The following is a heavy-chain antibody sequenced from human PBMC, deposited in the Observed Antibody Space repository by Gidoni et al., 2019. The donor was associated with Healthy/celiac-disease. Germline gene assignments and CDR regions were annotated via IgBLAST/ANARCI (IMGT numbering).Heavy chain of an antibody. CDR3: TARLAAAGSQFYY. CDR1: GFTFSNAW. Sequence: EVQLVESGGGLVKPGGSLRRSCAACGFTFSNAWMSWIRQAQGKGLEWVSRIKSKTDGGTTDYAAPVKGRFTISRDDSKNTLYLQMNSLKTEDTAVYYCTARLAAAGSQFYYWGQGTLVTVSS. D-gene: IGHD6-13*01. CDR2: IKSKTDGGTT. J-gene: IGHJ4*02. V-gene: IGHV3-15*01.